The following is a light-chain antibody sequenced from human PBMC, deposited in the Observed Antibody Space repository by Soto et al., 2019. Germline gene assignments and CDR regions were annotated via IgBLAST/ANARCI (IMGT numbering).Light chain of an antibody. V-gene: IGLV2-14*01. Sequence: QSVLTQPASVSGSPGQSITIPCTGTSSDVGGYNYVSWYQQHPGKAPKLMIYEVSNRPSGVSNRFSGSKSGNTASLTISGLQAEDEADYYCTSKTSSTYVVFGGGTKLTVL. CDR3: TSKTSSTYVV. J-gene: IGLJ2*01. CDR2: EVS. CDR1: SSDVGGYNY.